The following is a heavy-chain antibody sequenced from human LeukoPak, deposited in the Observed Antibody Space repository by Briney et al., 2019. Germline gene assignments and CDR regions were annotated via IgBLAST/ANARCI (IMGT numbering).Heavy chain of an antibody. CDR3: ARDDGGF. D-gene: IGHD3-10*01. Sequence: ASETLSLTCTVSGGSISSYYLSWIRQPPGKGLEWIGYIYYSGSTNYNPSLKSRVTISVDTSKNQFSLKLSSVTAADTAVYYCARDDGGFWGQGTLVTVSS. V-gene: IGHV4-59*01. CDR2: IYYSGST. J-gene: IGHJ4*02. CDR1: GGSISSYY.